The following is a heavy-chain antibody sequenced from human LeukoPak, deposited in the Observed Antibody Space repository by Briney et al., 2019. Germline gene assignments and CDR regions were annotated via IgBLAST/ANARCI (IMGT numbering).Heavy chain of an antibody. CDR3: ARASGHGWYDV. J-gene: IGHJ5*02. CDR1: GYTFTDYY. CDR2: INPNSGGT. V-gene: IGHV1-2*02. Sequence: ASVKVSCMASGYTFTDYYIHCVRQAPGQGLEWMGWINPNSGGTNYAQKFQDRVTMTRDTSISTAYLELSRLTSDDTAVYYCARASGHGWYDVWDEGPLVAVSS.